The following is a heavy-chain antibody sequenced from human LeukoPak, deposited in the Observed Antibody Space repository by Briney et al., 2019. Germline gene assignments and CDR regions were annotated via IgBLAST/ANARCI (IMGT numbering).Heavy chain of an antibody. V-gene: IGHV4-34*01. CDR3: TRAVAGHPD. D-gene: IGHD6-19*01. CDR1: GVPFSNYY. CDR2: INHSGYT. J-gene: IGHJ4*02. Sequence: SETLSLTCAASGVPFSNYYWSWVRQSPRQGLEWIGEINHSGYTNYNPSLKSRVTMSIDTSKNQFYLMLTSVTAADTGVYYCTRAVAGHPDWGQGTLVTVSS.